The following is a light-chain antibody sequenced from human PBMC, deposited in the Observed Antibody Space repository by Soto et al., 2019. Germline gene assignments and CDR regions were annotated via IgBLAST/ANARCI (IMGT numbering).Light chain of an antibody. CDR3: QQRSNWLT. CDR2: DAS. J-gene: IGKJ4*01. Sequence: IVLTQYPDTLSLPPGDRASLSCTASQSVSSYLAWYQQKPGQAPRLLIYDASNRATGIPARFSGSGSGTDFTLTISSLEPEDFAVYYCQQRSNWLTFGGGTKVDIK. V-gene: IGKV3-11*01. CDR1: QSVSSY.